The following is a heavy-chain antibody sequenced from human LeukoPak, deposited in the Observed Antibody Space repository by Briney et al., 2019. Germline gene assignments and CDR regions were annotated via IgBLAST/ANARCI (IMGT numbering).Heavy chain of an antibody. Sequence: ASVKVSCKASGYTFTSYGISWVRQAPGQGLEWMGWISAYNGNTNYAQKLQGRVTMTTDTSASTAYMELRSLRSDDTAVYYCARDGGGYGELSYLDYWGQGTLVTVSS. V-gene: IGHV1-18*01. CDR3: ARDGGGYGELSYLDY. J-gene: IGHJ4*02. CDR2: ISAYNGNT. CDR1: GYTFTSYG. D-gene: IGHD6-25*01.